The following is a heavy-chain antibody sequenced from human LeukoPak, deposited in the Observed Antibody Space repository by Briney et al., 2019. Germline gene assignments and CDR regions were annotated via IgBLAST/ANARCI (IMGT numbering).Heavy chain of an antibody. CDR2: INTDGFST. V-gene: IGHV3-74*01. J-gene: IGHJ4*02. Sequence: AGGSLRLSCAASGFISSSYWMHWVRQPPGKGLVYIACINTDGFSTSYAGSVKGRFTISRDNAKNTLYLQMNTLRPEDTTVYYCARSRTYGDYGRGLDYWGQGTLVTVSS. D-gene: IGHD4-17*01. CDR1: GFISSSYW. CDR3: ARSRTYGDYGRGLDY.